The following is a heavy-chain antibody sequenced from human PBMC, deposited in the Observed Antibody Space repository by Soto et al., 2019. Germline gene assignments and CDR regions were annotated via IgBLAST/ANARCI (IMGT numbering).Heavy chain of an antibody. CDR2: ISSSSSYT. Sequence: QVQLVESGGGLVKPGGSLRLSCAASGFTFSDYYMSWIRQAPGKGLERVSYISSSSSYTNYADSVKGRLTISSDNAKNSLYLQMNSLRAEDTAVYYCARGHHRYSGYDYVDYWGQGTLVTVSS. V-gene: IGHV3-11*05. CDR1: GFTFSDYY. J-gene: IGHJ4*02. D-gene: IGHD5-12*01. CDR3: ARGHHRYSGYDYVDY.